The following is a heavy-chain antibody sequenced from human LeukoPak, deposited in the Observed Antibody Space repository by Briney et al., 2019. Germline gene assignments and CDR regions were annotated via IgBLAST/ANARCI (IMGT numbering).Heavy chain of an antibody. Sequence: GGSLRLSCVASGLTFSSHAMTWVRQTPEKGLEWVSGITGSGGSTYHAESVKGRFTISRDNAKNSLYLQMNSLRAEDTAVYYCASLTAAAGGAFDIWGQGTMVTVSS. J-gene: IGHJ3*02. D-gene: IGHD6-13*01. V-gene: IGHV3-23*01. CDR3: ASLTAAAGGAFDI. CDR2: ITGSGGST. CDR1: GLTFSSHA.